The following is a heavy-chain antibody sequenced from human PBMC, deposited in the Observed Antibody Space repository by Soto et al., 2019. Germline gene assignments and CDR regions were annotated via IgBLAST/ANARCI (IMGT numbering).Heavy chain of an antibody. CDR2: ISGSGGST. Sequence: GGSLRLSCAASGFNFSNYAMSRVRQASEKGLEWVSSISGSGGSTYYAGSVKGRFTISRDNSKNTLYLQMNSLRAEDTAVYYCAKDLAMAAALSGMDVWGQGTPVTVSS. D-gene: IGHD6-13*01. V-gene: IGHV3-23*01. J-gene: IGHJ6*02. CDR1: GFNFSNYA. CDR3: AKDLAMAAALSGMDV.